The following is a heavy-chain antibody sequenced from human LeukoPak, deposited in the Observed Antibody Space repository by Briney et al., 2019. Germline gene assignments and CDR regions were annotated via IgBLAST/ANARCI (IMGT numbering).Heavy chain of an antibody. J-gene: IGHJ4*02. CDR2: ISGSSSYI. CDR3: ARDAVGYSYGSPDY. CDR1: GFTFSNYN. V-gene: IGHV3-21*01. Sequence: GGSLRLSCAASGFTFSNYNINWVRQAPGKGLEWVSSISGSSSYIYYADSVKGRFTISRDNAKNTLYLQMNSLRAEDAAVYYCARDAVGYSYGSPDYWGQGTLVTVSS. D-gene: IGHD5-18*01.